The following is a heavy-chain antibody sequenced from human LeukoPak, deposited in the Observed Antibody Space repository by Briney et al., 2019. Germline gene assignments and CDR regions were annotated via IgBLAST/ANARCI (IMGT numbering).Heavy chain of an antibody. Sequence: GGSLRLSCAASGFTFSNYWMSWVRQAPGKGLEWVANIRQDGSEKYYVDSMRGRFTISRDNAKNSLYLQMSSLRAEDTAVYYCARSTAGPDYWGQGNLVTVSS. CDR1: GFTFSNYW. V-gene: IGHV3-7*01. D-gene: IGHD1-1*01. J-gene: IGHJ4*02. CDR2: IRQDGSEK. CDR3: ARSTAGPDY.